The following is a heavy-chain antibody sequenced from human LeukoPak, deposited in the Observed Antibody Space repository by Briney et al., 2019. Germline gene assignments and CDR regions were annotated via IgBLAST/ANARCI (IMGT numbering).Heavy chain of an antibody. D-gene: IGHD6-13*01. CDR2: INHSGST. V-gene: IGHV4-34*01. J-gene: IGHJ4*02. CDR3: ARHGGIAAVDY. Sequence: SETLSLTCAVYGGSFSGYYWSWIRQPPGKGLEWIGEINHSGSTNYNPSLKSRATISVDTSKNQFSLKLSSVTAADTAVYYCARHGGIAAVDYWGQGTLVTVSS. CDR1: GGSFSGYY.